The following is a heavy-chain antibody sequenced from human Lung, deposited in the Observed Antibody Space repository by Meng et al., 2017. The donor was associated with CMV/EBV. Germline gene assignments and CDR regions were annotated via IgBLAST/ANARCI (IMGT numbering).Heavy chain of an antibody. CDR3: ARGGPVAGKNWFDR. CDR2: ISGSGGST. J-gene: IGHJ5*02. Sequence: GGSLRLXCVASGLTFSSHPMTWVRQAPGKGLEWVSSISGSGGSTYSADSVQGRFTISRDNSKNTLYLQMSALRDEDTALYYCARGGPVAGKNWFDRWGQGXLVTASS. D-gene: IGHD6-19*01. CDR1: GLTFSSHP. V-gene: IGHV3-23*01.